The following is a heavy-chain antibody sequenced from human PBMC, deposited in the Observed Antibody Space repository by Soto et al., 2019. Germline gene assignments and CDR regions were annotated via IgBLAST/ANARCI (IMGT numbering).Heavy chain of an antibody. CDR1: GYGFAGYW. J-gene: IGHJ4*02. Sequence: PGESLKISCKGSGYGFAGYWITWVRQMPGKGLEWMGRIDPSDSQTYYSPSFRGHVTISAAKSITTAFLQWSSLRASDTAMYYCARQIYDSDSGPNFQYYFDSWGQGTLVTVSS. D-gene: IGHD3-22*01. CDR3: ARQIYDSDSGPNFQYYFDS. V-gene: IGHV5-10-1*01. CDR2: IDPSDSQT.